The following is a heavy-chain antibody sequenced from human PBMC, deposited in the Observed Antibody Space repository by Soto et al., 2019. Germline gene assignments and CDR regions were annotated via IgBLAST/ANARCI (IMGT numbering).Heavy chain of an antibody. J-gene: IGHJ4*01. Sequence: KAGGSLRLSCAASGFTFSNAWMSWVRQAPGKGLEWVGRIKSKTDGGTADYAAPVKGRFTISRDDSKNTLYLQMNSLKTEDTAVYYCTTDQYYDFWSGQYWGQGTLVTVSS. CDR1: GFTFSNAW. D-gene: IGHD3-3*01. CDR2: IKSKTDGGTA. CDR3: TTDQYYDFWSGQY. V-gene: IGHV3-15*01.